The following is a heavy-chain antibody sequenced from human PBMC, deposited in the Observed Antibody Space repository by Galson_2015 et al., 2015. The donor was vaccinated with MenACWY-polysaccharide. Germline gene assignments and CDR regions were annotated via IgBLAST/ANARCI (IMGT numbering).Heavy chain of an antibody. CDR2: IRTKAYGETT. V-gene: IGHV3-49*04. D-gene: IGHD3-22*01. CDR1: GFTFGNYA. J-gene: IGHJ4*02. CDR3: TGSPYQDRSGYGPRDY. Sequence: SLRLSCAPSGFTFGNYAMSWVRQAPGQGLEWVGFIRTKAYGETTYYAASVRGRFTISRGDSKSIAYLQIISLITEDTAFYFCTGSPYQDRSGYGPRDYWGQGTLVTVSS.